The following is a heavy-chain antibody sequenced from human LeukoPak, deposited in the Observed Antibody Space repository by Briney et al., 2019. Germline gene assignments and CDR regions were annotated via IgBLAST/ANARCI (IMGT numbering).Heavy chain of an antibody. CDR2: ISYDGSNK. Sequence: GGSLRLSCAASGFTFSSYGMHWVRQAPGKGLEWVAVISYDGSNKYYADSVKGRFTISRDNSKNTLYLQMNSLRAEDTAVYYCAKDRYCSSTSCYIRSRNWFDPWGQGTLVTVSS. V-gene: IGHV3-30*18. J-gene: IGHJ5*02. D-gene: IGHD2-2*02. CDR3: AKDRYCSSTSCYIRSRNWFDP. CDR1: GFTFSSYG.